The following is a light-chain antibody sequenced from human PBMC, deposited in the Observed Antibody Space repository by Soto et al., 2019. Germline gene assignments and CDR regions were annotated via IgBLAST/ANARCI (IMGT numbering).Light chain of an antibody. CDR3: SSYTSSVTPHVV. CDR2: DVS. V-gene: IGLV2-14*02. Sequence: QSALTQPASVSGSPGQSITISCTGTSSDVGSYNLVSWYQHHPGKAPKLMIYDVSNRPSGVSNRFSGSKSANTASLTISGLQAEDEADYYCSSYTSSVTPHVVFGGGTKLTVL. J-gene: IGLJ2*01. CDR1: SSDVGSYNL.